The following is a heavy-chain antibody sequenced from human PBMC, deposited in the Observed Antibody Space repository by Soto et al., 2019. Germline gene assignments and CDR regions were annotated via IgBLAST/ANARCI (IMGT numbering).Heavy chain of an antibody. J-gene: IGHJ4*02. Sequence: SETLSLTCTVSGGSIISGRYYWSWMRQHPGKGLEWIGYIHYSGSTYYNPSLKSRLSISVDTSKNQFSLKLSSVTAADTAVYYCAREDRNDYDSSGYCHWGQGALVTVSS. CDR3: AREDRNDYDSSGYCH. D-gene: IGHD3-22*01. CDR2: IHYSGST. CDR1: GGSIISGRYY. V-gene: IGHV4-31*03.